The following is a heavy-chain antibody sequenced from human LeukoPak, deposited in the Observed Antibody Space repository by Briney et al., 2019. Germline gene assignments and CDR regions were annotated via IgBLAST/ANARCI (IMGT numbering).Heavy chain of an antibody. CDR3: AREQDIVVVPAAIMGY. V-gene: IGHV1-2*02. CDR1: GYTFTGYY. CDR2: INPNCGGT. Sequence: ASVKVSCKASGYTFTGYYMHWVRQAPGQGVEWVGWINPNCGGTNYAQKFQGRVTMTRDTSISTAYMELSRLRSDDTAVYYCAREQDIVVVPAAIMGYWGQGTLVTVSS. D-gene: IGHD2-2*01. J-gene: IGHJ4*02.